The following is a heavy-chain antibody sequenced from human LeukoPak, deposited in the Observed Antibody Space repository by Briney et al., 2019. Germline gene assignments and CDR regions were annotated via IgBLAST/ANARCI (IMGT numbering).Heavy chain of an antibody. CDR3: AGLGITMIGGV. J-gene: IGHJ6*04. CDR2: ISSSSSNI. V-gene: IGHV3-21*01. Sequence: GGSLRLSCAASGFTLSTYDMHWVRQAPGKGLEWVSYISSSSSNIYDADSMKGRFTLSRDNTKNSLYLQMNSLRAEDTAVYYCAGLGITMIGGVWGKGTTVTISS. D-gene: IGHD3-10*02. CDR1: GFTLSTYD.